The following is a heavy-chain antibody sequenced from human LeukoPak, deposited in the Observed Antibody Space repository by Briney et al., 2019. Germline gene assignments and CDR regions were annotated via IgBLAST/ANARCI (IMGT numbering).Heavy chain of an antibody. CDR2: ISGSGGST. D-gene: IGHD3-10*01. Sequence: GGSLRLSCAASGFTFSSYAVSWGRQAPGKGVEWVSAISGSGGSTYYADSVKGRFTISRENTKNTLYLKMNSQRAGDAAVYYCAKTDYYGSGSYYRDYWGQGTLVTVSS. V-gene: IGHV3-23*01. CDR1: GFTFSSYA. J-gene: IGHJ4*02. CDR3: AKTDYYGSGSYYRDY.